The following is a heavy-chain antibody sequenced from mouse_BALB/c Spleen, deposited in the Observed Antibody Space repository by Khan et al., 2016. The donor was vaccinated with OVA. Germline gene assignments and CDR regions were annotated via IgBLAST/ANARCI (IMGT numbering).Heavy chain of an antibody. CDR2: ISSSGST. V-gene: IGHV3-2*02. Sequence: DVQLQESGPGLVKPSQSLSLTCTVTGYSITSDYAWNWIRQFPGNKLEWMGYISSSGSTNYNPALKSRISITRDTSKNQSFLQLNSVTTEDTATYYCARDGSRYNYAMDYWGQGTSVTVSA. D-gene: IGHD2-3*01. CDR3: ARDGSRYNYAMDY. J-gene: IGHJ4*01. CDR1: GYSITSDYA.